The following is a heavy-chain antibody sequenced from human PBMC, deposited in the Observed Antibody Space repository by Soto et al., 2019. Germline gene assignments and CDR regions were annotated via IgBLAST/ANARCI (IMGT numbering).Heavy chain of an antibody. D-gene: IGHD4-4*01. Sequence: SETLSLTCTVSGGSVSRDSNFWSWIRQPPGKGLEWIGYIYYSGPSRYNPSLESRVTISIDSSKNQVSLTLTSVTAADTAVYYCARGYRHYAHWGRGTLVTAPQ. CDR1: GGSVSRDSNF. CDR3: ARGYRHYAH. J-gene: IGHJ4*02. CDR2: IYYSGPS. V-gene: IGHV4-61*01.